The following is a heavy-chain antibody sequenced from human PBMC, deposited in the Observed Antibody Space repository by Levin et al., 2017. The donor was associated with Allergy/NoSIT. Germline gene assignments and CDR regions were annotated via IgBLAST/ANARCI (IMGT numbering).Heavy chain of an antibody. CDR1: GGSVSSGSYY. D-gene: IGHD3-9*01. CDR3: ARGRTHYDILTGYYPDAFDI. V-gene: IGHV4-61*01. Sequence: SETLSLTCTVSGGSVSSGSYYWSWIRQPPGKGLEWIGHIYYSGSTNYNPSLKSRVTISLDTSKNQFSLKLSSVTAADTAVYYCARGRTHYDILTGYYPDAFDIWGQGTMVTVSS. CDR2: IYYSGST. J-gene: IGHJ3*02.